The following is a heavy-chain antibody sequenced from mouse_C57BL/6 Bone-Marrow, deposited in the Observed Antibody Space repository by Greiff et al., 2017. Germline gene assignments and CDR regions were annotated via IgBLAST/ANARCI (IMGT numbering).Heavy chain of an antibody. CDR2: IYPGGGDT. D-gene: IGHD1-1*01. CDR1: GYAFSSSW. V-gene: IGHV1-82*01. Sequence: VLLQQSGPGLVKPGASVKISCKASGYAFSSSWMNWVQQRPGKGLEWIGRIYPGGGDTNYYGKFKGKVTLTGDKSASTAYMQLSSLKTEDSAVYYCARPEYSYGFDYWGQGTTRTVSS. J-gene: IGHJ2*01. CDR3: ARPEYSYGFDY.